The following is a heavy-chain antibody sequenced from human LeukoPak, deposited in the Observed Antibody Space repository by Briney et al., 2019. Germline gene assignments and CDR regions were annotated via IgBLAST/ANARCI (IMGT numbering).Heavy chain of an antibody. V-gene: IGHV3-74*01. CDR2: INSDGSST. CDR3: ARARNGSYDY. D-gene: IGHD1-26*01. Sequence: GGSLRVSCAASGFTFSSYWMHWVRQAPGKGLVWVSGINSDGSSTSYADSVKGRFNISRDNAKNTAYLQMNSLRADDTAVYYCARARNGSYDYWGQGTLVTVSS. CDR1: GFTFSSYW. J-gene: IGHJ4*02.